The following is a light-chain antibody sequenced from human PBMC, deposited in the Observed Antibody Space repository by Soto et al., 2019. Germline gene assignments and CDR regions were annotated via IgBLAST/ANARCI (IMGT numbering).Light chain of an antibody. V-gene: IGKV1-12*01. Sequence: DIQMTQSPSSVSASIGDRVTVTCRASQGISNFLAWYQQKPGKAPKFLISAPSSLQSWVPSRLSRSGYGTNFTHTLSSLQPEDFATYYCQHAYRFPITFGQGTRLEIK. CDR1: QGISNF. J-gene: IGKJ5*01. CDR3: QHAYRFPIT. CDR2: APS.